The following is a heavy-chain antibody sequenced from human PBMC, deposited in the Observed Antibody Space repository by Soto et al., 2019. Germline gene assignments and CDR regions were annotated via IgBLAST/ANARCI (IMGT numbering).Heavy chain of an antibody. J-gene: IGHJ4*02. CDR3: ARETGLRSSGWSYYFDF. D-gene: IGHD6-19*01. V-gene: IGHV3-48*02. Sequence: EVQLVESGGGLVQPGGSLRLSCAASGFTLSSYSMHWVRQAPGKGLEWVSYISGSGGTIYYADSVKFRFTISRDNAKNSLSVPMNSLRDEDTAVYFCARETGLRSSGWSYYFDFWGQGTRVTVSS. CDR2: ISGSGGTI. CDR1: GFTLSSYS.